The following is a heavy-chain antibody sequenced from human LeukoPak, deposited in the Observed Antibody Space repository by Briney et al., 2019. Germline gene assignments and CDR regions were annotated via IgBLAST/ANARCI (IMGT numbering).Heavy chain of an antibody. Sequence: SETLSLTCTVSGGSISSSSYYWGWIRQPPGKGLEWIESIYYSGSTYYSPSLKSRVTISVDTSKNQISLRVNSVTAADTAVYYCARVISGSYGFDPWGQGTLVTVSS. CDR1: GGSISSSSYY. CDR3: ARVISGSYGFDP. J-gene: IGHJ5*02. CDR2: IYYSGST. V-gene: IGHV4-39*07. D-gene: IGHD1-26*01.